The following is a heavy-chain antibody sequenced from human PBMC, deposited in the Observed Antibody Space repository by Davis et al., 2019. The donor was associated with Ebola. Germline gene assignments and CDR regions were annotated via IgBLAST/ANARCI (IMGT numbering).Heavy chain of an antibody. CDR3: ARDDHIIQLGI. D-gene: IGHD5-18*01. CDR2: INPSGGST. V-gene: IGHV1-46*01. J-gene: IGHJ3*02. Sequence: ASVKVSCKASGYTFTSYAMNWVRQAPGQGLEWMGIINPSGGSTSYAQKFQGRVTMTRDTSTSTAYMELSSLRSEDTAVYYCARDDHIIQLGIWGQGTMVTVSS. CDR1: GYTFTSYA.